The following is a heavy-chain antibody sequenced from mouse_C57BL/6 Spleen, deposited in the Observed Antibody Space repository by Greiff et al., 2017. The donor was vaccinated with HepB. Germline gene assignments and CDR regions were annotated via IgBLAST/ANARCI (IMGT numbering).Heavy chain of an antibody. D-gene: IGHD1-1*01. CDR3: ARDYGSSFYYAMDY. CDR2: IDPANGNT. J-gene: IGHJ4*01. V-gene: IGHV14-3*01. CDR1: GFNIKNTY. Sequence: EVQGVESVAELVRPGASVKLSCTASGFNIKNTYMHWVKQRPEQGLEWIGRIDPANGNTKYAPKFQGKATITADTSSNTAYLQLSSLTSEDTAIYYCARDYGSSFYYAMDYWGQGTSVTVSS.